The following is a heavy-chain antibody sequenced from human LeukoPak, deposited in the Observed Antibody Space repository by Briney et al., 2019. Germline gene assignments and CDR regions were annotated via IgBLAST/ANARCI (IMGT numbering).Heavy chain of an antibody. D-gene: IGHD6-13*01. J-gene: IGHJ4*02. CDR1: GGSISSYY. V-gene: IGHV4-59*01. Sequence: SETLSLTCTVSGGSISSYYWSWIRQPPGKGLEWIGYIYYSGSTNYNPSLKSRVTISVDTSKNQFSLKLSSVTAADTAVYYCARGGAAAGLNFDYWGQGTLVTVSS. CDR3: ARGGAAAGLNFDY. CDR2: IYYSGST.